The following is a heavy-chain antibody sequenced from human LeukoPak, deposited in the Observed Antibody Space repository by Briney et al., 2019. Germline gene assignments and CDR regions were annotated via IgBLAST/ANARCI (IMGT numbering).Heavy chain of an antibody. V-gene: IGHV3-33*01. CDR2: IWYDGSNK. D-gene: IGHD3-10*01. J-gene: IGHJ6*02. Sequence: GRSLRLSCAASGFTSSSYGMHWVRQAPGKGLEWVAVIWYDGSNKYYADSVKGRFTISRDNSKNTLYLQMNSLRAEDTAVYYCASHRDYGSGSYYSPLDVWGQGTTVTVSS. CDR3: ASHRDYGSGSYYSPLDV. CDR1: GFTSSSYG.